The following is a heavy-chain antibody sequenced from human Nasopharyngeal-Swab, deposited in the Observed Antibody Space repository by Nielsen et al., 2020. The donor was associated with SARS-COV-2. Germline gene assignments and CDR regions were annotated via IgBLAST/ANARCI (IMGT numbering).Heavy chain of an antibody. Sequence: SVNVSCKASAGTFISYSIIWLRLAPGQGLEWMGWISAYNGNTNYAQNLQGRVTMTTDTSTSTAYMDLRSLRSDDTAVYYCARDYDGSGSYRYFDDWGQGTLVTVSS. V-gene: IGHV1-18*01. J-gene: IGHJ4*02. D-gene: IGHD3-10*01. CDR1: AGTFISYS. CDR2: ISAYNGNT. CDR3: ARDYDGSGSYRYFDD.